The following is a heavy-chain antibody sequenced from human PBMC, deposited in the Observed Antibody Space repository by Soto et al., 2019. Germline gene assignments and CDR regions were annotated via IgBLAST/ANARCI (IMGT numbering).Heavy chain of an antibody. D-gene: IGHD2-8*01. J-gene: IGHJ3*02. CDR3: ARGYWTKGVCYNDDAIDI. Sequence: ASVTVSCKASGYTFTSYDINWVRQATGKGLEWMGWMNPNRGNTGYAQKFQGRVTMTRNSSISTAYMELSSLRSEDTAVYYGARGYWTKGVCYNDDAIDIWGQGTMVTVSS. V-gene: IGHV1-8*01. CDR2: MNPNRGNT. CDR1: GYTFTSYD.